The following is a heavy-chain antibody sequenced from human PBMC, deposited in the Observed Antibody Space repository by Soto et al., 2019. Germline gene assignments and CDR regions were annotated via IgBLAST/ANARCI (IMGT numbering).Heavy chain of an antibody. J-gene: IGHJ6*02. CDR1: GFTFDSHD. V-gene: IGHV3-48*03. CDR3: ARDGNYAQYVVDYYNMDV. CDR2: INSRSNTI. Sequence: EVQLVESGGDLVQPGGSLTLSCVGSGFTFDSHDMHWVRQGPGKGLEWLAFINSRSNTIYYADSVKARFTISRDDAKNSLFLHMNSLPAEDSAVYYCARDGNYAQYVVDYYNMDVWGRGTTVTVSS. D-gene: IGHD3-3*01.